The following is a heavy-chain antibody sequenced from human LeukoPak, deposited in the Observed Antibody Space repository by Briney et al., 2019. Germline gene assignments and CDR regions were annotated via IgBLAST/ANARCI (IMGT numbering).Heavy chain of an antibody. V-gene: IGHV4-59*01. CDR3: ARGYHDFSGYWLSYFDY. J-gene: IGHJ4*02. D-gene: IGHD3-22*01. CDR2: IYYSGST. Sequence: SETLSLTCTVSGGSISSYYWSWTRQPPGKGLEWIGYIYYSGSTNYNPSLKSRVTISVDTSKNQFSLKLSSVTAADTAVYYCARGYHDFSGYWLSYFDYWGQGTLVTVSS. CDR1: GGSISSYY.